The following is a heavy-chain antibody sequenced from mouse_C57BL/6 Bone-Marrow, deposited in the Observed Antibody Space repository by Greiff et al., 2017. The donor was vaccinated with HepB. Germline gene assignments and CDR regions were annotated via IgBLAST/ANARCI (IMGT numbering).Heavy chain of an antibody. CDR2: IYPGSGST. J-gene: IGHJ4*01. CDR3: ARERVIYYDYGPYAMDY. CDR1: GYTFTSYW. V-gene: IGHV1-55*01. D-gene: IGHD2-4*01. Sequence: VQLQQPGAELVKPGASVKMSCKASGYTFTSYWITWVKQRPGQGLEWIGDIYPGSGSTNYNEKFKSKATLTVDTSSSTAYMQLSSLTSEDSAVYYCARERVIYYDYGPYAMDYWGQGTSVTVSS.